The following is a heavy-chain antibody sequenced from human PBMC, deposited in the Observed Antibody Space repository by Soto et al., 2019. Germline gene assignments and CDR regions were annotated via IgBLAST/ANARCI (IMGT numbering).Heavy chain of an antibody. CDR3: ARRAVDTEHFQH. V-gene: IGHV5-51*01. CDR2: IYPGDSDT. CDR1: GYSFTSYW. Sequence: EVQLVQSGAEVKKPGESLKISCKASGYSFTSYWIGWVRQMPGKGLEWMGIIYPGDSDTRYSPSFQGQVTISADKSFSTAYLQWTSLRASDIAMYYCARRAVDTEHFQHWGQGTLLTVSS. D-gene: IGHD5-18*01. J-gene: IGHJ1*01.